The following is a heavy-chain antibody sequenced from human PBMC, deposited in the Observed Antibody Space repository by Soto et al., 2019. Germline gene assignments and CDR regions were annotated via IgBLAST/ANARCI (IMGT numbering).Heavy chain of an antibody. V-gene: IGHV3-30*18. CDR2: ISYDGSNK. CDR3: AKDGQPGIYYYYYMDV. J-gene: IGHJ6*03. Sequence: GGSLRLSCAASGFTFSSYGMHWVRQAPGKGLEWVAVISYDGSNKYYADSVKGRFTISRDNSKNTLYLQMNSLRAEDTAVYYCAKDGQPGIYYYYYMDVWGKGTTVTVSS. D-gene: IGHD6-13*01. CDR1: GFTFSSYG.